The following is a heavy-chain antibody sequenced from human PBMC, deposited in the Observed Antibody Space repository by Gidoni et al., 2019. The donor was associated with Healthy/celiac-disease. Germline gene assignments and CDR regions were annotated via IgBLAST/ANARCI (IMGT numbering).Heavy chain of an antibody. V-gene: IGHV4-61*02. CDR2: IYTSGRT. J-gene: IGHJ6*02. CDR1: GGSLSRGSYY. Sequence: QVQLQESVPGLVKPSQTLSLTCPGPGGSLSRGSYYSGWTRQPAGKGLVWIGRIYTSGRTNNNPTLKSRVTISVDTSRNQFSLKLSTVTAADTAVYYCARDASSGWAEPGYYYYGMDVWGQGTTVTVSS. CDR3: ARDASSGWAEPGYYYYGMDV. D-gene: IGHD6-19*01.